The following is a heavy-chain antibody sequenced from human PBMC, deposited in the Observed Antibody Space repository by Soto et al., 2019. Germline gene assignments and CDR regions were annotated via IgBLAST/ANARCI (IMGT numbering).Heavy chain of an antibody. J-gene: IGHJ6*03. V-gene: IGHV4-39*01. Sequence: SETLSLTCTVSVRSIISSSYYWGWIRQPPGKGLQWIGSIYYSGTTYYNPSLKSRVTVFVDTSKNQFSLKLSSVTAADTAVYYCARLGRTTLRYYYMDVWGKGTTVT. CDR1: VRSIISSSYY. D-gene: IGHD1-1*01. CDR2: IYYSGTT. CDR3: ARLGRTTLRYYYMDV.